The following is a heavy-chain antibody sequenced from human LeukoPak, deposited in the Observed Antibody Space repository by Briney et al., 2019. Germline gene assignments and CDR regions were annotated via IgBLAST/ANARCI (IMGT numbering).Heavy chain of an antibody. V-gene: IGHV3-15*01. CDR3: TTVGIWNMVSGEDR. CDR1: GFPLIKAG. D-gene: IGHD1/OR15-1a*01. CDR2: IKGKTDGGTT. J-gene: IGHJ5*02. Sequence: GGPLRLSGAVFGSGFPLIKAGMSWARQAPGKGLEWVGRIKGKTDGGTTDYAAPVKGRFTILRDDSKDTLYLQMNSLKNEDTAVYYCTTVGIWNMVSGEDRWGQGTLVAVSS.